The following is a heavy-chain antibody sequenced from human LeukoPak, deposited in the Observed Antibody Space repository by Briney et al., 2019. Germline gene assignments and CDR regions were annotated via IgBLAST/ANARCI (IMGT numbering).Heavy chain of an antibody. Sequence: PGGSLRLSCAPSGSTFSTYWMSWVRQAPGKGLEWVANIKQDGSETYYADSVKGRFTIFRDNAKNSLYLQMDSLRVEDTAVYYCANGDGFDYWGQGTLVIVSS. CDR1: GSTFSTYW. J-gene: IGHJ4*02. V-gene: IGHV3-7*01. CDR3: ANGDGFDY. D-gene: IGHD5-24*01. CDR2: IKQDGSET.